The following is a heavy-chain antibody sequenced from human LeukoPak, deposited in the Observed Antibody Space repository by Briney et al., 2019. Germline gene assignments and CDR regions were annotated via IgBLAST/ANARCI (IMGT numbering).Heavy chain of an antibody. CDR2: ISAYNGNT. CDR1: GYTFTSYG. V-gene: IGHV1-18*01. CDR3: ARGTIVQGVIISTPVEDY. Sequence: ASVKVSCKASGYTFTSYGISWVRQAPGQGLEWMGWISAYNGNTNYAQKLQGRVTMTTDTSTSTACMELRSLRSDDTAVYYCARGTIVQGVIISTPVEDYWGQGTLVTVSS. J-gene: IGHJ4*02. D-gene: IGHD3-10*01.